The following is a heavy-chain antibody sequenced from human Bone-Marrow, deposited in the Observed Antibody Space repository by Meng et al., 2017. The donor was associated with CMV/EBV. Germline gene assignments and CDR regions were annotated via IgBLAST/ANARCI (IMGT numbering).Heavy chain of an antibody. J-gene: IGHJ6*01. V-gene: IGHV1-69*05. CDR1: GGTFSSYA. Sequence: SVKVSCKASGGTFSSYAISWVRQAPGQGLEWMGGIIPIFGTANYAQKFQGRVTITTDESTSTAYMELSSLRSEDTAVYYCALEEVVYYYYGMDVWGQGPTVTVSS. D-gene: IGHD1-1*01. CDR2: IIPIFGTA. CDR3: ALEEVVYYYYGMDV.